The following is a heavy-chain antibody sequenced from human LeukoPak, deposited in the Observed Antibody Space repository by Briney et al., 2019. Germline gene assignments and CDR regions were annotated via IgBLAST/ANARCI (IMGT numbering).Heavy chain of an antibody. J-gene: IGHJ4*02. CDR3: ARWYCSSTSCYFDY. D-gene: IGHD2-2*01. V-gene: IGHV1-8*02. CDR1: GYTFTSYA. CDR2: MNPNSGNT. Sequence: ASVKVSCKASGYTFTSYAINWVRQATGQGLEWMGWMNPNSGNTGYAQKFQGRVTMTRNTSISTAYMELGSLRSEDTAVYYCARWYCSSTSCYFDYWGQGTLVTVSS.